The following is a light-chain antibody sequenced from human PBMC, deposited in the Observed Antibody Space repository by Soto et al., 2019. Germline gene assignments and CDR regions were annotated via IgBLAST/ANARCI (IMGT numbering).Light chain of an antibody. CDR1: QSIVRN. Sequence: IQITQSPSALSASVVDRVTITCRASQSIVRNLNWYQQKPGKAPELLIYTASNLESGVPSRFSGSGSGTDFALTISSLQPEDSAVYYCQKSHSSPLSFGGGTKGAIK. CDR2: TAS. CDR3: QKSHSSPLS. V-gene: IGKV1-39*01. J-gene: IGKJ4*01.